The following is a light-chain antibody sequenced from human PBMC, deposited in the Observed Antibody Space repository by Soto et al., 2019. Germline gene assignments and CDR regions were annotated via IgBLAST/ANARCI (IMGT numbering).Light chain of an antibody. CDR2: KDS. Sequence: SYELTQPPSVSVSLGQMARITCSGEALPKKYAYWYQQKPGQFPVLVIYKDSERPSGIPERFSGSSSGTIVTLTISGVQAEDEADYYCLSADSSGTYYVVFGGGTQLTVL. J-gene: IGLJ2*01. CDR3: LSADSSGTYYVV. CDR1: ALPKKY. V-gene: IGLV3-16*01.